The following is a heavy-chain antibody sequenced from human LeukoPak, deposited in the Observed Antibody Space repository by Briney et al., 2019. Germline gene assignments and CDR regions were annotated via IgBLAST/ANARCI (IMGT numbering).Heavy chain of an antibody. D-gene: IGHD1-7*01. J-gene: IGHJ6*02. CDR3: ARGPEGWNSPEDYYYGMDV. V-gene: IGHV1-8*01. CDR1: GYTFTSYD. Sequence: GASVKVSCKVSGYTFTSYDINWVRQATGQGLEWMGWMNPNSGNTGYAQKFQGRVTMTRNTSISTAYMGLSSLRSEDTAVYYCARGPEGWNSPEDYYYGMDVWGQGTTVTVSS. CDR2: MNPNSGNT.